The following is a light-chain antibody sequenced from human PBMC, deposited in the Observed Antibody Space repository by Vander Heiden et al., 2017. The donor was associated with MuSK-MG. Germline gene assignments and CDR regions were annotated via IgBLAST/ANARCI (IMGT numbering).Light chain of an antibody. Sequence: DVVLTQSPGSLAVSLGERATINCKSSQSILYSSNNKNYLAWYQQKPGQPPKVLIYWASTRESAVPDRFSGSGSGTDFTLTISSLQAEDVAVDYCQRDDGTPWTFGQGTKVEIK. CDR2: WAS. J-gene: IGKJ1*01. CDR1: QSILYSSNNKNY. CDR3: QRDDGTPWT. V-gene: IGKV4-1*01.